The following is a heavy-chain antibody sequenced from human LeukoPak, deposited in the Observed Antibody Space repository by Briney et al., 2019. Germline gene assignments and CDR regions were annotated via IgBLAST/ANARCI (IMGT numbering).Heavy chain of an antibody. CDR2: INHRGST. Sequence: PSETLSLTCTVYGGSFSGYYWSWIRQPPGKGLEWIGEINHRGSTNYNPSLKSRVTISVDTSKNQFSLKLSSVIAADTAVYYCARAILYYDSSGYIDYWGQGTLVTVSS. CDR1: GGSFSGYY. J-gene: IGHJ4*02. CDR3: ARAILYYDSSGYIDY. D-gene: IGHD3-22*01. V-gene: IGHV4-34*01.